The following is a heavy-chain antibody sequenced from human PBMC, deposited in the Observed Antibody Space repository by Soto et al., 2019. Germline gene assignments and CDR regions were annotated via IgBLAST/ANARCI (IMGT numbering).Heavy chain of an antibody. CDR3: ARERAAAGPGWFDP. CDR2: MNPNSGNT. CDR1: GYTFTSYD. D-gene: IGHD6-13*01. V-gene: IGHV1-8*01. J-gene: IGHJ5*02. Sequence: QVQLVQSGAEVKKPGASVKVSCKASGYTFTSYDINWVRQATGQGLEWMGWMNPNSGNTGYAQKFQGRVTMTRNTXXSTAYMGPSSLRSEDTAVYFCARERAAAGPGWFDPWGQGTLVTGSS.